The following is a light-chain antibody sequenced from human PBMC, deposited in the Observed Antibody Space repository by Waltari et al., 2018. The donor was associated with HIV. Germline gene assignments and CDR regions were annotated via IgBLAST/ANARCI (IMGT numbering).Light chain of an antibody. V-gene: IGLV2-14*01. CDR3: ASYTVSNTYV. Sequence: QSALTQPASVSGSPGPSIPIPCAGTRFDVGASDYVSWYQKNPGKAPKLMISEVSARPSGVSIRFSGSKSGNTASLTISGLQAEDEADYYCASYTVSNTYVFGTGTKVTVL. J-gene: IGLJ1*01. CDR1: RFDVGASDY. CDR2: EVS.